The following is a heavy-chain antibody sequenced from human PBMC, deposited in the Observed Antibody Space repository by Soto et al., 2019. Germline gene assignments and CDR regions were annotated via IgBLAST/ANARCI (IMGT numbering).Heavy chain of an antibody. CDR3: ARASMPILAVAGTDFDY. Sequence: ASVKVSCKASGYTFTSYGISWVRQAPGQGLEWMGWISAYNGNTNYAQKLQGRVTMTTDTSTSTAYMELRSLRSDDTPVYYCARASMPILAVAGTDFDYWGQGTLVTVSS. CDR2: ISAYNGNT. D-gene: IGHD6-19*01. V-gene: IGHV1-18*01. CDR1: GYTFTSYG. J-gene: IGHJ4*02.